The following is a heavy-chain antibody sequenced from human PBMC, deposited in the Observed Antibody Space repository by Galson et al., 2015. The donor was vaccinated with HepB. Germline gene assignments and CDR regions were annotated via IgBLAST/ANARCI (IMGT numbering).Heavy chain of an antibody. D-gene: IGHD2/OR15-2a*01. J-gene: IGHJ4*02. CDR2: ISYDGTNK. Sequence: SLRLSCATFGFIFSTYTMHWVRQAPGKGLEWVASISYDGTNKNYADSLRGRFTISRDNSKNTLYLQVDSLRAEDTAIYYCATIALSEYNSAWPGDHWGQGTRVSVSS. V-gene: IGHV3-30-3*01. CDR3: ATIALSEYNSAWPGDH. CDR1: GFIFSTYT.